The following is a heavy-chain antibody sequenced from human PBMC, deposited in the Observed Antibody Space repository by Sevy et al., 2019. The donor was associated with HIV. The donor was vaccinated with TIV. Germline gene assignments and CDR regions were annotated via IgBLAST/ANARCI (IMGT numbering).Heavy chain of an antibody. J-gene: IGHJ5*02. V-gene: IGHV4-59*01. CDR3: ARAPPVRSGDDSLNWFDP. Sequence: SETLSLTCTVSGGPISSYYWSWLRQPPGKGLQYIGYIHYTGSSNYNPSLKSRVTISLDTSKNQFSPKVTSVTAADTAVYYCARAPPVRSGDDSLNWFDPWGQGTLVTVSS. CDR2: IHYTGSS. CDR1: GGPISSYY. D-gene: IGHD5-12*01.